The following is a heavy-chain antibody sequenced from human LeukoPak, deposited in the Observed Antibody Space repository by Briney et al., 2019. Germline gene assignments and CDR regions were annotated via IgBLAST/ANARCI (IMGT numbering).Heavy chain of an antibody. CDR2: INHSGST. J-gene: IGHJ5*02. CDR3: ARGKAAAGNSLWFDP. V-gene: IGHV4-34*01. D-gene: IGHD6-13*01. Sequence: SEALSLTCAVYGGSFSGYYWSWIRQPPGKGLEWIGEINHSGSTNYNPSLKSRVTISVDTSKNQFSLKLSSVTAADTAVYYCARGKAAAGNSLWFDPWGQGTLVTVSS. CDR1: GGSFSGYY.